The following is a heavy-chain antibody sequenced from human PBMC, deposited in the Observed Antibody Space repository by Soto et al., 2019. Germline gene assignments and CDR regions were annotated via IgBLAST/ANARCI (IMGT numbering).Heavy chain of an antibody. CDR1: GFTFSSYS. CDR2: ITSSSRTI. CDR3: ARGYSPDY. D-gene: IGHD2-21*01. V-gene: IGHV3-48*01. Sequence: GGSLRLSCAASGFTFSSYSMNWVRQAPGKGLEWVSYITSSSRTIYYADSVKGRFTISRDNAENSLYLQMNSLRAEDTAVYYCARGYSPDYWGQGTLVTVSS. J-gene: IGHJ4*02.